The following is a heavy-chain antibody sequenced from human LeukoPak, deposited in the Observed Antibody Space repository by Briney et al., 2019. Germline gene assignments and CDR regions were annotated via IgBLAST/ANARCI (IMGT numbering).Heavy chain of an antibody. CDR2: IYYSGST. V-gene: IGHV4-59*01. J-gene: IGHJ5*02. CDR3: ARDAPPGVRGVIRWFDP. CDR1: GGSISSYY. Sequence: SETLSLTCTVSGGSISSYYWSWVRQPPGKGLEWIGYIYYSGSTNYNPSLKSRVTISVDTSKNQFSLKLSSVTAADTAVYYCARDAPPGVRGVIRWFDPWGQGTLVTVSS. D-gene: IGHD3-10*01.